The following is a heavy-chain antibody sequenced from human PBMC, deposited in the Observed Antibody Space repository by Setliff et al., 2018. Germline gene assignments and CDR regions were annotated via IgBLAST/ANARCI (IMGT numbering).Heavy chain of an antibody. CDR2: VSHSGDP. V-gene: IGHV4-34*01. J-gene: IGHJ5*02. CDR1: GGSISGYY. D-gene: IGHD3-3*01. CDR3: ARAPQYSNFWYALSWFDP. Sequence: PSETLSLTCNVFGGSISGYYWNWIRQPPGKGLEWIGEVSHSGDPNYNPSLKSRVTISLDTSKNQFSLKLTSVTAADTAVYYCARAPQYSNFWYALSWFDPWGQGTLVTVSS.